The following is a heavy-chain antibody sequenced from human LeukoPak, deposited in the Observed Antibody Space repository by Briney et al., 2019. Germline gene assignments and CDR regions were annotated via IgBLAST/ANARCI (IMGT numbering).Heavy chain of an antibody. V-gene: IGHV3-30*02. J-gene: IGHJ4*02. CDR1: GLTFSSNG. CDR2: IRYDESNK. Sequence: HPGGSLSLSCAASGLTFSSNGMHWVRQAPGKGLEWVAFIRYDESNKYYADSVKGRFTISRDNSKNTVYLQMNSLRAEDTAVYYCAISRGRWEILDYWGQGTLVTVSS. D-gene: IGHD3-10*01. CDR3: AISRGRWEILDY.